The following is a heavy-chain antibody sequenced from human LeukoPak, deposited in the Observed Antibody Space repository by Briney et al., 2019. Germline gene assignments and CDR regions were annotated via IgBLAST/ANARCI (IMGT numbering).Heavy chain of an antibody. Sequence: ASVKVSCKASGYTFASYAMNWVRQAPGQGLEWMGWINTNTGNPTYAQGFTGRFVFSLDTSVSTAYLQISSLKAEDTAVYYCAISPPPSTVVTYFDLWGRGTLVTVSS. CDR3: AISPPPSTVVTYFDL. CDR1: GYTFASYA. D-gene: IGHD4-23*01. J-gene: IGHJ2*01. V-gene: IGHV7-4-1*02. CDR2: INTNTGNP.